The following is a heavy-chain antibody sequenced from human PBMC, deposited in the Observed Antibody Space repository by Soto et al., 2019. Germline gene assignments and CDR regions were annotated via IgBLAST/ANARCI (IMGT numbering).Heavy chain of an antibody. Sequence: TLSLTCPVSGASVSSGSFYWSWIRQPPGKGLEWIGFIYNNETFNYNPSLKSRVTLSVDTSKHQFSLKLSSVTAADTAVYYCARVPLRYSSSHNFDSWGQGALVTVSS. CDR1: GASVSSGSFY. V-gene: IGHV4-61*01. J-gene: IGHJ4*02. CDR3: ARVPLRYSSSHNFDS. CDR2: IYNNETF. D-gene: IGHD6-19*01.